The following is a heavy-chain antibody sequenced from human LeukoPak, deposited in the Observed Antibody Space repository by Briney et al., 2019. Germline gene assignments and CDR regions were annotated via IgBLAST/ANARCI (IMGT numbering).Heavy chain of an antibody. CDR3: ARAVQRAAAWDY. J-gene: IGHJ4*02. Sequence: GGSLRLSCAASGSTFSDYYMSWIRQAPGKGLEWVSYISSSGSTIYYADSVKGRFTISRDNAKNSLYLQMNSLRAEGTAVYYCARAVQRAAAWDYWGQGTLVTVSS. CDR1: GSTFSDYY. CDR2: ISSSGSTI. V-gene: IGHV3-11*04. D-gene: IGHD6-13*01.